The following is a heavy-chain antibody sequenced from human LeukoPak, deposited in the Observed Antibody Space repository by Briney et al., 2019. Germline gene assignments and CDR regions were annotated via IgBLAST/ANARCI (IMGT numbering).Heavy chain of an antibody. Sequence: GGSLRLSCAASGFTVSSNYMSWVRQAPGKGLEWVSGIYSGGSTYYADSVKGGFTISRDNYKNTLYLQMNSLRAADTAVYYCARWYSSSWYYFDYWGQGTLVTVSS. V-gene: IGHV3-66*01. D-gene: IGHD6-13*01. J-gene: IGHJ4*02. CDR3: ARWYSSSWYYFDY. CDR2: IYSGGST. CDR1: GFTVSSNY.